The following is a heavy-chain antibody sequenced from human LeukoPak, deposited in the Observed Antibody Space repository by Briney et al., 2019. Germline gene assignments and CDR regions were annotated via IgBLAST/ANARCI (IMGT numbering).Heavy chain of an antibody. CDR3: ARDGVRIAYYYYYYMDV. J-gene: IGHJ6*03. Sequence: PGGSLRLSCAASGFTSSSYAMHWVRQAPGKGLEWVAVISYDGSNKYYADSVKGRFTISRDNSKNTLYLQMNSLRAEDTAVYYCARDGVRIAYYYYYYMDVWGKGTTVTVSS. D-gene: IGHD2-21*01. V-gene: IGHV3-30*01. CDR2: ISYDGSNK. CDR1: GFTSSSYA.